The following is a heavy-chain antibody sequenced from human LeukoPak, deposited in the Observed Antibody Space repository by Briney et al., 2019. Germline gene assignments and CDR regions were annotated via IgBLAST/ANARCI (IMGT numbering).Heavy chain of an antibody. J-gene: IGHJ3*02. V-gene: IGHV4-4*02. Sequence: KSSGTLSLTCAVSGGSISRDWWRWVRQPPGKGLEWIGEIYHTGSTNYNPSLKSRVTISVDTSKNQFSLKLSSVTAADTAVYYCARHFIFRGDAFDIWGRGTMVTVSS. CDR3: ARHFIFRGDAFDI. D-gene: IGHD3-3*02. CDR2: IYHTGST. CDR1: GGSISRDW.